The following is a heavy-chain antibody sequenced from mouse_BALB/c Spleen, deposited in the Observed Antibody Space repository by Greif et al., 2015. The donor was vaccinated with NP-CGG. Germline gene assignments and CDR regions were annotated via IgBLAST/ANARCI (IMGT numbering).Heavy chain of an antibody. Sequence: VQLQQSGAELVKPGASVKLSCTASGFNIKDTYMHWVKQRPEQGLEWIGRIDPANGNTKYDPKFQGKATITADTSSNTAYLQLSSLTSEDTAVYYCASHYYGSSPRFAYWGQGTLVTVSA. CDR2: IDPANGNT. CDR1: GFNIKDTY. J-gene: IGHJ3*01. CDR3: ASHYYGSSPRFAY. D-gene: IGHD1-1*01. V-gene: IGHV14-3*02.